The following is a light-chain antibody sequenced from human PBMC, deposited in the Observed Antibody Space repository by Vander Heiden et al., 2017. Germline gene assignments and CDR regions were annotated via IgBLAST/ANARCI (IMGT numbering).Light chain of an antibody. V-gene: IGKV4-1*01. CDR2: WAS. Sequence: DIVMTQSPDSLAVSPGERATIHCKSSQSVIYSANDKNYLAWYQQKAGQPPKLLIYWASTRESGVPDRFSGSGSGTDFTLTISSLQAEDVAVYYCQQYYSTPYTFGQGTKV. CDR3: QQYYSTPYT. J-gene: IGKJ2*01. CDR1: QSVIYSANDKNY.